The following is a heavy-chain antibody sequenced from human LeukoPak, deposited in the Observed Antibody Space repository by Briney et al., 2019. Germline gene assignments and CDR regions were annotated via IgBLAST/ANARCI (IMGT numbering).Heavy chain of an antibody. CDR3: ATAHYHYYDGSGYYYSDDY. J-gene: IGHJ4*02. CDR1: GYTLSELS. D-gene: IGHD3-22*01. V-gene: IGHV1-24*01. Sequence: ASVKVSRKVSGYTLSELSMHWVPQAPGKGLEWMGGFDPEDGETIYAQKFQGRVTMTEDTSTDKAYMELSSLRSEDTAVDYCATAHYHYYDGSGYYYSDDYWGQRTLVSVSS. CDR2: FDPEDGET.